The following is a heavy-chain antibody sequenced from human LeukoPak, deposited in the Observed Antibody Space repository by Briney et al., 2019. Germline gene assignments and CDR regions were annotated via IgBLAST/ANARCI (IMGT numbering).Heavy chain of an antibody. J-gene: IGHJ4*02. Sequence: GGSLRLSCAASGFTFNNYAMSWVRQAPGKGLEWVSSITNGGGNIYYADSVKGRFTISRDNSKNTLFLQMNSLRAEDTAVYYCARRRARHYFDYWGQGTLVTVSS. V-gene: IGHV3-23*01. CDR1: GFTFNNYA. CDR3: ARRRARHYFDY. CDR2: ITNGGGNI.